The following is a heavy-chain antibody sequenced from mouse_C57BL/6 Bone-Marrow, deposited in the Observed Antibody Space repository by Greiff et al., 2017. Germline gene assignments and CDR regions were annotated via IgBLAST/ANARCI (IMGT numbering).Heavy chain of an antibody. CDR2: IYPGSGST. CDR1: GYTFTSYW. Sequence: QVHVKQPGAELVKPGASVKMSCKASGYTFTSYWITWVKQRPGQGLEWIGDIYPGSGSTNYNEKFKSKATLTVDTSSSTAYMQLSSLTSEDSAVYYCARRVGRYDYAMDYWGQGTSVTVSS. V-gene: IGHV1-55*01. J-gene: IGHJ4*01. CDR3: ARRVGRYDYAMDY.